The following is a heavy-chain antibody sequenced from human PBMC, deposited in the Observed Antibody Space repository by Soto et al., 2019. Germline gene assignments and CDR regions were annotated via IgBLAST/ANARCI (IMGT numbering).Heavy chain of an antibody. CDR3: ARVVSGAAGQNWLDP. Sequence: GGSLRLSCAASGFSFSSYAMTWVRQAPGKGLEWVSVISGSGGSTYFADSVKGRFTISRDNSKNTLYLQMSSLRAEDTAVYYCARVVSGAAGQNWLDPWGLGTLVTVSS. J-gene: IGHJ5*02. CDR1: GFSFSSYA. V-gene: IGHV3-23*01. D-gene: IGHD6-13*01. CDR2: ISGSGGST.